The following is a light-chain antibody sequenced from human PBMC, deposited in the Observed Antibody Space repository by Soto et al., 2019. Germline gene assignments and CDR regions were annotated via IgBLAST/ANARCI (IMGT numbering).Light chain of an antibody. CDR3: ASWDDRLGAVI. Sequence: QSVLTQPPSASGTPGQRVFISCSGSSSNIGGTNYAYWYQQLPGAAPKLLMHSNNLRPSGVPERLSGSKSGTSASLAISGLRSEDEAVYYCASWDDRLGAVIFGGGTKVTV. V-gene: IGLV1-47*02. J-gene: IGLJ2*01. CDR1: SSNIGGTNY. CDR2: SNN.